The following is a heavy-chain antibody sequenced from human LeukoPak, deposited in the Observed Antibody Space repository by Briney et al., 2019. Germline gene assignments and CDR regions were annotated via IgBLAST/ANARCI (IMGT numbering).Heavy chain of an antibody. CDR3: ARDLDWILFDY. D-gene: IGHD3-9*01. Sequence: PGGPLRLSCAASGFTLRTYWMHWVPQAPGKGPVWVSRVRPEGTTTAYADSVKGGFTISRDNAKNTLFLQMNSLSAEDTAVYYCARDLDWILFDYWGQGTLVTVSS. V-gene: IGHV3-74*03. CDR2: VRPEGTTT. J-gene: IGHJ4*02. CDR1: GFTLRTYW.